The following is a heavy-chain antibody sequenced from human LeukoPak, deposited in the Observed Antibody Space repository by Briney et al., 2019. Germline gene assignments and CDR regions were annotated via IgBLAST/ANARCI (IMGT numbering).Heavy chain of an antibody. CDR3: ARGVVTTQFDY. D-gene: IGHD3-22*01. Sequence: PSETLSLTCTVSGGSISTYYWSWIRQPPGKGLKWLGFIYYSGSTNYNPSLKSRVTISVDTSKNQFSLKLNSVTAADTAIYYCARGVVTTQFDYWGQGALVTVSS. CDR2: IYYSGST. J-gene: IGHJ4*02. V-gene: IGHV4-59*01. CDR1: GGSISTYY.